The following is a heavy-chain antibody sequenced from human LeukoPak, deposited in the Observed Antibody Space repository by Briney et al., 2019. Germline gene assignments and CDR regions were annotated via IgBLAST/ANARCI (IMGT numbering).Heavy chain of an antibody. CDR3: ARYIWGSYPTFEDY. CDR1: GGSISSYY. D-gene: IGHD3-16*02. CDR2: ISYSGST. V-gene: IGHV4-59*01. Sequence: SETLSLTCTVSGGSISSYYWSWIRQPPGKGLEWIGCISYSGSTNYNPSLKSRVTISVDTSKNQFSLKLSSVTAADTAVYYCARYIWGSYPTFEDYWGQGTLVTVSS. J-gene: IGHJ4*02.